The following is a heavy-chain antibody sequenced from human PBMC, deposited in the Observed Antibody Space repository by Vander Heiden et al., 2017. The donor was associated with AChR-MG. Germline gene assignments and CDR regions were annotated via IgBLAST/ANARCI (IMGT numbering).Heavy chain of an antibody. D-gene: IGHD4-17*01. CDR1: GGSFSGYY. J-gene: IGHJ5*02. CDR2: INHSGST. CDR3: ARGPSVTTFSWFDP. V-gene: IGHV4-34*01. Sequence: QVQLQQWGAGLLKPSETLSLTCAVYGGSFSGYYWRWIRQPPGKGLEWIGEINHSGSTNYNPSLKSRVTISVDTSKNQFSLKLSSVTAADTAVYYCARGPSVTTFSWFDPWGQGTLVTVSS.